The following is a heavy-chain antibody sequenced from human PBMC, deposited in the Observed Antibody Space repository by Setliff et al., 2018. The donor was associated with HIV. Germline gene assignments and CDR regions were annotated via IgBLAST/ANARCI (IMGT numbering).Heavy chain of an antibody. V-gene: IGHV7-4-1*02. J-gene: IGHJ6*02. D-gene: IGHD5-18*01. CDR3: ARGRYNSRIDV. Sequence: GASVKVSCKASGYTFTSYAMNWVRQAPGQGLEWMGWINTNTGNPTYAQGFTGRFVFSLDTSTNTAYMELRSLTSDDTAVYYCARGRYNSRIDVWGQGTTVTVSS. CDR2: INTNTGNP. CDR1: GYTFTSYA.